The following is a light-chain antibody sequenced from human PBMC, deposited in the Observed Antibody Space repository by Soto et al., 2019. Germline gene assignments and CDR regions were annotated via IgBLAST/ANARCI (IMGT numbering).Light chain of an antibody. CDR2: GAS. V-gene: IGKV3-20*01. CDR3: QQYRSWPRT. CDR1: QSVSSNY. Sequence: EIVLTMSPGTLSLSPVERATLSCMASQSVSSNYLAWYQQKPGQAPRLLIYGASSRATGIPDRFSGSGSGTDFTLTISRLEPEDFVVYYCQQYRSWPRTFGQGTKVDI. J-gene: IGKJ1*01.